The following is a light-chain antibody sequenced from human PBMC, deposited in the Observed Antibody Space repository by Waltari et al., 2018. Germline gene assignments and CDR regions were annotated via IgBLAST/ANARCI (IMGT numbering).Light chain of an antibody. CDR3: NSRDSSGNHRVV. Sequence: SSELTQDPAVSVALGQTVRITCQGDSLRSYYESWYQQKPGQAPVLVIYGKNNRPPGIPDRFSGSSSGNTASLTITGAQAEDEADYYCNSRDSSGNHRVVFGGGTKLTVL. J-gene: IGLJ2*01. CDR1: SLRSYY. CDR2: GKN. V-gene: IGLV3-19*01.